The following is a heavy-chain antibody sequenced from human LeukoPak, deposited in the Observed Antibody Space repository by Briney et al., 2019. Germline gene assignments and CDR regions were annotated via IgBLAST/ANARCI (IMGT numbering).Heavy chain of an antibody. CDR1: GFTFSSYW. Sequence: GGSLRLSCAASGFTFSSYWMSWVRQAPGKGLEWVANIKHAGSEKYYVDSVKGRFTISRDNAKNSLYLQMDSLRAEDTAVYYCARWSRDYYDSSGYYSDYWGQGTLVTVSS. J-gene: IGHJ4*02. V-gene: IGHV3-7*01. CDR2: IKHAGSEK. D-gene: IGHD3-22*01. CDR3: ARWSRDYYDSSGYYSDY.